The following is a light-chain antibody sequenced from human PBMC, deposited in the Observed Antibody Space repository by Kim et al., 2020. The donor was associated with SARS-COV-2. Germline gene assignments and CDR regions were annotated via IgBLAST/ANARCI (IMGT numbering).Light chain of an antibody. V-gene: IGLV6-57*03. Sequence: GKTLTISCTRSSGSIASNYVQWYQQRPGSAPTTVIYEDNQRPSGVPERFSGSIDSSSNSASLTISGLKNEDEADYYCQSYDSSSWVFGGGTKLTVL. CDR1: SGSIASNY. CDR3: QSYDSSSWV. CDR2: EDN. J-gene: IGLJ3*02.